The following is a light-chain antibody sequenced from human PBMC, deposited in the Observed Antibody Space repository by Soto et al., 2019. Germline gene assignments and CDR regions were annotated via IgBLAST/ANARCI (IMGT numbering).Light chain of an antibody. CDR2: DAS. J-gene: IGKJ1*01. Sequence: EIVLTQSPATLSLSPGERATLSCRASQSVSSYLAWYQQKPGQAPRLLIYDASNRATGVPARFSGSGSGTDVTPTIISREPEEFSVYYCHQRSNWPASTFGQGTKVEIK. CDR1: QSVSSY. V-gene: IGKV3-11*01. CDR3: HQRSNWPAST.